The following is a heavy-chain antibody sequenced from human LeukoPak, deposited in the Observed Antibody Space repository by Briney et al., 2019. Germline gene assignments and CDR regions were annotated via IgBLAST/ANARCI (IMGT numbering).Heavy chain of an antibody. CDR3: AKIDGANWSFAA. J-gene: IGHJ5*02. D-gene: IGHD1-1*01. CDR2: IYLGDSDT. V-gene: IGHV5-51*01. Sequence: GESLKISCQVSGYIFSNFWIAWVRHMPGSGLEWVGSIYLGDSDTRYSPSFQGQVTISGDRSISTAYLQWSSLKASDTAMYFCAKIDGANWSFAAWGQGTLLSVSS. CDR1: GYIFSNFW.